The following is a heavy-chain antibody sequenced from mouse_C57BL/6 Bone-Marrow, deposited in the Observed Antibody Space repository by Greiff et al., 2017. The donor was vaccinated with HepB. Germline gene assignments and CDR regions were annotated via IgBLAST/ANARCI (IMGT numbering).Heavy chain of an antibody. J-gene: IGHJ3*01. CDR2: ISGGGGNT. CDR3: AIRKLGLAWFAY. CDR1: GFTFSSYT. V-gene: IGHV5-9*01. Sequence: DVKLVESGGGLVKPGGSLKLSCAASGFTFSSYTMSWVRQTPEKRLEWVATISGGGGNTYYPDSVKGRFTISRDNAKNTLYLQMSSLRSEDTALYYCAIRKLGLAWFAYWGQGTLVTVSA. D-gene: IGHD4-1*01.